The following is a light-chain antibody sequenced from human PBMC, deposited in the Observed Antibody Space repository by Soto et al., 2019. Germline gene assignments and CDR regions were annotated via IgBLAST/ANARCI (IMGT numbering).Light chain of an antibody. CDR1: SSDVGGYNY. Sequence: QSALTQPPSASGSPGQSVTISCTGTSSDVGGYNYVSWYQQHPDKAPKLMIYEVTKRPSGVPDRFSDSKSGNTASLTVSGLQTEDEADYYCSSYAGSNNLIFGGGTKLTVL. CDR2: EVT. CDR3: SSYAGSNNLI. J-gene: IGLJ2*01. V-gene: IGLV2-8*01.